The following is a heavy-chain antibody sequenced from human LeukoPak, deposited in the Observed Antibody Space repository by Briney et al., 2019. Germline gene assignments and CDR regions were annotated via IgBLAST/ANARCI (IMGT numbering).Heavy chain of an antibody. CDR3: VHRRPSHYFDY. CDR2: IYWDDDK. J-gene: IGHJ4*02. CDR1: GFSFSTSGVG. Sequence: SGPTLVNPTQTLTLTCTFSGFSFSTSGVGVGWIRQPPVKALEWLALIYWDDDKRYSPSLSTRLTITKDTSKNQVVLTMTNMDPVDTATYYCVHRRPSHYFDYWGQGTLVTVSS. V-gene: IGHV2-5*02.